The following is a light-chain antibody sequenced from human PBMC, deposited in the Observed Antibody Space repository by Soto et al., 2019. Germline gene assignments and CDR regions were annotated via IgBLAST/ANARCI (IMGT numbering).Light chain of an antibody. V-gene: IGKV4-1*01. CDR3: QQYYSSPLT. CDR2: WAS. J-gene: IGKJ2*01. CDR1: QSVLYSSNNKNY. Sequence: DIVMTQSPDSLAVSLGERATINCKSSQSVLYSSNNKNYLAWYQQKPGQSPKVLISWASTRDSGVPDRFSGSGSGTDFPLTISSLQAEDVAVYYCQQYYSSPLTFGQGTKLEI.